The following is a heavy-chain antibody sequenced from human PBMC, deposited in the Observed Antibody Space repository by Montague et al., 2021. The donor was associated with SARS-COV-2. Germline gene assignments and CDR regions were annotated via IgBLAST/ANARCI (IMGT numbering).Heavy chain of an antibody. CDR3: ARLRGDYGGTYGTFDI. CDR2: IYYSGST. CDR1: GGSISSSSYY. J-gene: IGHJ3*02. Sequence: SETLSLTCTVSGGSISSSSYYWGWIRQPPGKGLEWIGSIYYSGSTYYNPSLKSRVTISVDTSKNQFSLKLSSVTAADTAVYYCARLRGDYGGTYGTFDIWGQGTMVTVSS. V-gene: IGHV4-39*01. D-gene: IGHD4-23*01.